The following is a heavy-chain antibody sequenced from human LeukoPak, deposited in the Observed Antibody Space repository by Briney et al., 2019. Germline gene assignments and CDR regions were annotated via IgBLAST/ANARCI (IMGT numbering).Heavy chain of an antibody. J-gene: IGHJ5*02. CDR3: ARARGYYDILTGYLSAPDHWFDP. CDR2: IYTSGST. CDR1: GGSISSGSYY. Sequence: SQTLSLTCTVSGGSISSGSYYWSWIRQPAGKGLEWIGRIYTSGSTNYNPSLKSRVTISVDTSKNQSSLKLSSVTAADTAVYYCARARGYYDILTGYLSAPDHWFDPWGQGTLVTVSS. V-gene: IGHV4-61*02. D-gene: IGHD3-9*01.